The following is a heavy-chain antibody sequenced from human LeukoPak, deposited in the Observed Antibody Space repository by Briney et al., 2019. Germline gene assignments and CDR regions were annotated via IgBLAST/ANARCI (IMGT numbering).Heavy chain of an antibody. V-gene: IGHV6-1*01. Sequence: SQTLSLTCAISGDNVSTNTAAWSWIRQSPSRGLEWLGRTYYRSKWYKNYAVSVKSRININPDTSKNQFSLQLNSVTPEDTAVYYCARDWTGDLNFDNWGQGTLVTVSS. CDR2: TYYRSKWYK. J-gene: IGHJ4*02. CDR3: ARDWTGDLNFDN. CDR1: GDNVSTNTAA. D-gene: IGHD3/OR15-3a*01.